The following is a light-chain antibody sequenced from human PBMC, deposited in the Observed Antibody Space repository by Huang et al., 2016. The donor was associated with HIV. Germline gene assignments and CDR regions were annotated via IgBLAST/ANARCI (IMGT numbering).Light chain of an antibody. CDR3: QQYDNRPPWT. CDR2: AAS. J-gene: IGKJ1*01. V-gene: IGKV3-15*01. CDR1: QSVSSN. Sequence: DILLTQSPATLSVSLGERATRSCRATQSVSSNLAGYQQKVGQAPRLLIYAASARANGGSARFSGSGSGTEFTLTISSLQSEDSAVYYCQQYDNRPPWTFGQGTKVEI.